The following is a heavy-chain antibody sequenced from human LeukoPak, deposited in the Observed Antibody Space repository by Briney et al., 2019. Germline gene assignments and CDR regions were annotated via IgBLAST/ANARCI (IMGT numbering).Heavy chain of an antibody. Sequence: PGASVKVSCKTSGYTFTSYDINWVRQATGQGLEWMGWMNPNSGNTGYAQKFQGRVTITRNTSISTAYMELSSLRSEDTAVYYCARKGGYYRNYYYYMDVWGKGTTVTISS. CDR3: ARKGGYYRNYYYYMDV. J-gene: IGHJ6*03. CDR1: GYTFTSYD. D-gene: IGHD3-22*01. V-gene: IGHV1-8*03. CDR2: MNPNSGNT.